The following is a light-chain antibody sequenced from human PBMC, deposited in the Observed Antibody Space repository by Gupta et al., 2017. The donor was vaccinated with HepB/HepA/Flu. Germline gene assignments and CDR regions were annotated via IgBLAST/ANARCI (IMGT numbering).Light chain of an antibody. CDR1: RCNIGSNS. CDR3: AAWDDSLNAWV. V-gene: IGLV1-44*01. CDR2: KQN. Sequence: QSVLTQTPSAYGTAGQRVTISCSGSRCNIGSNSVDWYQQLPGTAPKLLLYKQNHRPSMVPDRFSGSKSGTSASLAISGLQSEDEADYYCAAWDDSLNAWVFGGGTKVTVL. J-gene: IGLJ3*02.